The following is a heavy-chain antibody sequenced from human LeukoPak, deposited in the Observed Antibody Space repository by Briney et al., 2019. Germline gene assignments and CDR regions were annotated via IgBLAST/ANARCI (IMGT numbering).Heavy chain of an antibody. CDR2: IKSDGSTT. CDR1: GNNFSNNW. D-gene: IGHD5-18*01. J-gene: IGHJ4*02. CDR3: ARVVDTHCDY. V-gene: IGHV3-74*01. Sequence: PGGSLRLSCAPCGNNFSNNWMHWVRQAPGKGLVWVSRIKSDGSTTTYADSVKGRFTISRDNAKNTLYLQMNSLRAEDTAVYYCARVVDTHCDYWGQGTLVTVSS.